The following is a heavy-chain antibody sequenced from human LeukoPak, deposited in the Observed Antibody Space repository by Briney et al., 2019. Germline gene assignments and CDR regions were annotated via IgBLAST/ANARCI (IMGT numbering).Heavy chain of an antibody. J-gene: IGHJ4*02. CDR3: ARVEMATNPNLDY. CDR2: INPNSGGT. V-gene: IGHV1-2*02. D-gene: IGHD5-24*01. CDR1: GYTFTGYY. Sequence: GASVKVSCKASGYTFTGYYMHWVRQAPGQGLEWMGWINPNSGGTNYAQKFQGRVTMTRDTSISTAYMELSRLRSDDTAVYYCARVEMATNPNLDYWGQGTLVTVSS.